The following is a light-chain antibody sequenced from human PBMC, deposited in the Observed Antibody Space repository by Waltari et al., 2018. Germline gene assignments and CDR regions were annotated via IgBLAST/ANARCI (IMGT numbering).Light chain of an antibody. Sequence: QSALTQPPSASGSPALSVTIYCTGARSAVGDYHYVSWYQQHPGKAPKLTIYEVSKRPSGVPDRFSGSKSGNTAFLTVSGLQAEDEADYYGDSYAGNNDRVFGGGTKLTVL. CDR2: EVS. V-gene: IGLV2-8*01. CDR1: RSAVGDYHY. CDR3: DSYAGNNDRV. J-gene: IGLJ2*01.